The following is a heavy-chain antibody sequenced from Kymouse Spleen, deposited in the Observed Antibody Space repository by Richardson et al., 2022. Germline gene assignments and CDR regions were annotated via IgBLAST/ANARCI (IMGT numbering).Heavy chain of an antibody. CDR3: AVDYSNYGYYYYGMDV. D-gene: IGHD4-11,IGHD4-11*01. J-gene: IGHJ6*02. CDR1: GGSISSSSYY. V-gene: IGHV4-39*01. CDR2: IYYSGST. Sequence: QLQLQESGPGLVKPSETLSLTCTVSGGSISSSSYYWGWIRQPPGKGLEWIGSIYYSGSTYYNPSLKSRVTISVDTSKNQFSLKLSSVTAADTAVYYCAVDYSNYGYYYYGMDVWGQGTTVTVSS.